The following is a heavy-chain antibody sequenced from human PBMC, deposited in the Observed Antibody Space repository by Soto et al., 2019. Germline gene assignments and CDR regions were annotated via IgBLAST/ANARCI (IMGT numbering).Heavy chain of an antibody. CDR2: IGTAGDT. CDR1: GFTFSSYD. V-gene: IGHV3-13*01. J-gene: IGHJ6*03. Sequence: GGSLRLSCAASGFTFSSYDMHWVRQATGKGLEWVSVIGTAGDTYYPGSVKGRFTISRENAKNSLYLQMNSLRAGDTAVYYCARGGGASDDSSGSMDVWGKGTTVTVSS. D-gene: IGHD3-22*01. CDR3: ARGGGASDDSSGSMDV.